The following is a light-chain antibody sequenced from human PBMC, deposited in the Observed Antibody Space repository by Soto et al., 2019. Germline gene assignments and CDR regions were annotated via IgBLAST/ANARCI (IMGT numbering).Light chain of an antibody. CDR2: DAS. J-gene: IGKJ5*01. V-gene: IGKV3-11*01. Sequence: EIVLTQSPATLSLSPGERATLSCRASQSVSSYLAWYQLKPGQAPRLLIYDASNKATGIPARFSGSGSGTDFTLTISSLEPEDFAVYYCQHRSNWPITFGQGTRLEMK. CDR3: QHRSNWPIT. CDR1: QSVSSY.